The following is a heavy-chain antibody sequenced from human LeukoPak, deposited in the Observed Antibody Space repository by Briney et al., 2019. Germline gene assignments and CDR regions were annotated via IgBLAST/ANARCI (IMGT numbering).Heavy chain of an antibody. CDR2: IKSKTDGGTT. J-gene: IGHJ3*02. CDR1: GFTFSDAW. V-gene: IGHV3-15*01. Sequence: PGGSLRLSCATSGFTFSDAWMSWVRQAPGKGLEWVGRIKSKTDGGTTDYSAPVKGRFTISRDDSKNTLYLQMNSLKTEDTAVYYCSVDAFDIWGQGTMVTVSS. CDR3: SVDAFDI.